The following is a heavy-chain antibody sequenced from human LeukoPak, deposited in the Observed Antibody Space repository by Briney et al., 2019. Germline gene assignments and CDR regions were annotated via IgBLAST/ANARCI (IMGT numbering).Heavy chain of an antibody. CDR1: GFTFDDYA. CDR2: ISWDGGST. D-gene: IGHD3-3*01. V-gene: IGHV3-43D*03. CDR3: AKDISGKYYDFWSGYLFDY. J-gene: IGHJ4*02. Sequence: PGGSLRLSCAASGFTFDDYAMHWVRQAPGKGLEWVSLISWDGGSTYYADSVKGRFTISRDNSKNSLYLQMNSLRAEDTALYYCAKDISGKYYDFWSGYLFDYWGQGTLVTVSS.